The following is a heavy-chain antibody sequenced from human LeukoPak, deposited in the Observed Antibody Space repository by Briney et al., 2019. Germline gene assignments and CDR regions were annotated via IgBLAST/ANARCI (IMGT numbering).Heavy chain of an antibody. CDR1: GYSISSGYY. V-gene: IGHV4-38-2*02. CDR2: IYHSGST. Sequence: SETLSLTCTVSGYSISSGYYWGWIRPPPGKGLEWIGSIYHSGSTYYNPSLKSRVTISVDTSKNQFSLKLSSVTAADTAVYYCARGRITMIVNWGQGTLVTVSS. J-gene: IGHJ4*02. D-gene: IGHD3-22*01. CDR3: ARGRITMIVN.